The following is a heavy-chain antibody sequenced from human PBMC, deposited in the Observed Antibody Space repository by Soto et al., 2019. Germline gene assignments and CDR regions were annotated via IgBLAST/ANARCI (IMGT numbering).Heavy chain of an antibody. CDR1: GFTFSRYW. V-gene: IGHV3-7*01. CDR2: IKEDGSEK. D-gene: IGHD2-2*01. CDR3: ERFRLYCSTARCYADAFDI. Sequence: EVQLLESGGGLVQPGGSLRLSCAASGFTFSRYWMSWVRQAPGKGLEWVANIKEDGSEKYYVDSVKSRFTISRDNAKHSLFLQMNSLRAADTAVYYCERFRLYCSTARCYADAFDIWGQGTMVTVSS. J-gene: IGHJ3*02.